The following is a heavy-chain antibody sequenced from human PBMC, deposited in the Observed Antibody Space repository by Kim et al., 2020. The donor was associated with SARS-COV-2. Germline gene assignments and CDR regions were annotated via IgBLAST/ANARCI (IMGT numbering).Heavy chain of an antibody. J-gene: IGHJ2*01. V-gene: IGHV4-4*07. CDR2: IYTSGST. Sequence: SETLSLTCTVSGGSISSYFWSWIRQPAGKGLEWIGRIYTSGSTIYNPSLKSRVTMSVDTSKNQFSLKLTSVTAADEATDYCSRGQQLVLGYCDLWDRGTL. D-gene: IGHD6-13*01. CDR1: GGSISSYF. CDR3: SRGQQLVLGYCDL.